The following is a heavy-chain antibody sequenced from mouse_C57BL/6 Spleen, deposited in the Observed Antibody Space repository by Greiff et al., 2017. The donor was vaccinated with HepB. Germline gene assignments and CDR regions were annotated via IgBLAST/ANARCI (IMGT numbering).Heavy chain of an antibody. V-gene: IGHV5-16*01. CDR1: GFTFSDYY. CDR3: ARVHISNYDYLYYFDY. J-gene: IGHJ2*01. CDR2: INYDGSST. D-gene: IGHD2-4*01. Sequence: EVKLMESEGGLVQPGSSMKLSCTASGFTFSDYYMAWVRQVPEKGLEWVANINYDGSSTYYLDSLKSRFIISRDNAKNILYLQMSSLKSEDTATYYCARVHISNYDYLYYFDYWGQGTTLTVSS.